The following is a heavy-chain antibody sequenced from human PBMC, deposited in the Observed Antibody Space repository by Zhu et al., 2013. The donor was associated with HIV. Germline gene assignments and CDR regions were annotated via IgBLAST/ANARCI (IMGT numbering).Heavy chain of an antibody. J-gene: IGHJ6*02. CDR3: ARDREDYYGYGKHYGMDV. V-gene: IGHV1-69*01. CDR2: IIPMFGIA. CDR1: GGTFSTYS. D-gene: IGHD3-10*01. Sequence: QVQLVQSGAEVKKPGSSVKVSCKASGGTFSTYSIGWVRQAPGQGLEWMGGIIPMFGIAHYAQKFQGRVTITADESTSTAYMELNSLRSEDTAVYYCARDREDYYGYGKHYGMDVWGQGTAVTVSS.